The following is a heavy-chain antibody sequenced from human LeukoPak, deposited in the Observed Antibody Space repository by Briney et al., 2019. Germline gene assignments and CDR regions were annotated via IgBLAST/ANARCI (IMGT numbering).Heavy chain of an antibody. CDR3: ARGGEIVVVITTTPNWFDP. CDR1: GFTFSSYG. D-gene: IGHD3-22*01. V-gene: IGHV3-33*01. Sequence: PGGSLRLSCAASGFTFSSYGMHWVRQAPGKGLEWVAVIWYDGSNKYYADSVKGRFTISRDNSKNTLYLQMNSLRAEDTAEYYCARGGEIVVVITTTPNWFDPWGQGTLVTVSS. J-gene: IGHJ5*02. CDR2: IWYDGSNK.